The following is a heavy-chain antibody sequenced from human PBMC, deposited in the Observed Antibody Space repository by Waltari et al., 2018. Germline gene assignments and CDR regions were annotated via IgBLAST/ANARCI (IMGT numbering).Heavy chain of an antibody. Sequence: QLQLQESGPGLVKPSETLSLTCSVSGGSISSSRYYWGWIRQSPGKGREWIGSIYSGSIYYNPTLQSRVTVSGDTSKNQFSLNLSSVTAADTAVYYCARHWKRNGYRFDPWGQGTRVNVSS. V-gene: IGHV4-39*01. D-gene: IGHD5-12*01. CDR1: GGSISSSRYY. CDR2: IYSGSI. CDR3: ARHWKRNGYRFDP. J-gene: IGHJ5*02.